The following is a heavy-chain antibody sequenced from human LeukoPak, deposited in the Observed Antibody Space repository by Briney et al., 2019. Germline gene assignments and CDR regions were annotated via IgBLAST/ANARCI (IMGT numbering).Heavy chain of an antibody. D-gene: IGHD6-19*01. Sequence: SETLSLTCTVSGGSISSSSHYWGWIRQPPGKGLEWIGSLHYSVTTYYNPPLKSRVTMSVYTSKNRFTLKLTSVTAADTAIYYCSRHGWASVAGQVDSWGQGTLVTVSS. CDR3: SRHGWASVAGQVDS. CDR2: LHYSVTT. V-gene: IGHV4-39*01. CDR1: GGSISSSSHY. J-gene: IGHJ4*02.